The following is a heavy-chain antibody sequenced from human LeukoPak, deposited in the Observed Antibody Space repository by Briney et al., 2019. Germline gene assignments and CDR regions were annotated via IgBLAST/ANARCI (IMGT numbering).Heavy chain of an antibody. J-gene: IGHJ6*03. Sequence: SETLSLTCTVSGGSISSYYWSWIRQPAGKGLEWIGRIYTSGSTNYNPSLKSRVTMSVDTSKNQFSLKLSSVTAADTAVYYCARGGGYNYYYYYYMDVWGKGTTVTISS. CDR1: GGSISSYY. CDR2: IYTSGST. CDR3: ARGGGYNYYYYYYMDV. D-gene: IGHD5-12*01. V-gene: IGHV4-4*07.